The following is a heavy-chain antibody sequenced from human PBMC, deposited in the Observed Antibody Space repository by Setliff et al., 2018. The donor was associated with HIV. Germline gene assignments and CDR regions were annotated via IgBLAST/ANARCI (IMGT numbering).Heavy chain of an antibody. J-gene: IGHJ4*02. CDR1: GPIFSSYE. Sequence: PGGSLRLSCAASGPIFSSYEMNWVRQAPGKGLEWISCIGGHGSIIHYADSGKGRFTIFRDNSKNTLYLQMNSLRAEDTAVYYCAKDNTWIPNGFDYWGQGTLVTVSS. D-gene: IGHD5-18*01. CDR3: AKDNTWIPNGFDY. V-gene: IGHV3-23*01. CDR2: IGGHGSII.